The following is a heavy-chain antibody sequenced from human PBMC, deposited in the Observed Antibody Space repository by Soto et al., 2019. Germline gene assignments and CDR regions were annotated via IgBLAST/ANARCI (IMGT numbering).Heavy chain of an antibody. CDR2: ISYDGSNK. J-gene: IGHJ5*02. D-gene: IGHD3-10*01. CDR1: GFTFSSYG. V-gene: IGHV3-30*18. Sequence: GGSLRLSCAASGFTFSSYGMHWVRQAPGKGLEWVAVISYDGSNKYYADSVKGRFTISRDNSKNTLYLQMNSLRAEDTAVYYCAKGRFRHKPPGVRWFDPWGQGTLVTVSS. CDR3: AKGRFRHKPPGVRWFDP.